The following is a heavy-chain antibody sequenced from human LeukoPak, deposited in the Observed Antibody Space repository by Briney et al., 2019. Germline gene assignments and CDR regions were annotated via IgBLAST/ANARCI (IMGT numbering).Heavy chain of an antibody. D-gene: IGHD4-17*01. CDR1: GGSISSGDYY. Sequence: SETLSLTCTVSGGSISSGDYYWSWIRQPPGKGLEWIGYIYYSGSSYYIPSLKSRVTMSVDTSKNRFSLRLSSVTAADTAVYYCARQIYGDLYYFDYWGQGTLVTVSS. J-gene: IGHJ4*02. CDR2: IYYSGSS. CDR3: ARQIYGDLYYFDY. V-gene: IGHV4-30-4*01.